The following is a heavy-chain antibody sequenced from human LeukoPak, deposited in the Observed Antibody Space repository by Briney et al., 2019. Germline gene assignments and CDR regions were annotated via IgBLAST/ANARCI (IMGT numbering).Heavy chain of an antibody. V-gene: IGHV1-18*01. CDR1: GYTFTSYG. D-gene: IGHD2-2*01. J-gene: IGHJ4*02. CDR3: ARTDRQGMGTDPARIVVVPAAPSSY. Sequence: ASVKVSCKASGYTFTSYGISWVRQAPGQGLEWMGWISAYNGNTNYAQKLQGRVTMTTDTSTSTAYMELRSLRSDDTAVYYCARTDRQGMGTDPARIVVVPAAPSSYWGQGTLVTVSS. CDR2: ISAYNGNT.